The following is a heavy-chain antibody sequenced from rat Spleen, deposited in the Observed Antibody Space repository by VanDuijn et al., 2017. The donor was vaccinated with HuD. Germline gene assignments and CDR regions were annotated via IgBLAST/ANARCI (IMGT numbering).Heavy chain of an antibody. Sequence: QVQLKESGPGLVQPSQTLSLTCTVSGFSLSSNGVSWVRQPPGKGLEWIAAISSGGNTYYNSVLKSRLSISRDTSKSQVFLKMNSLQTEDTAIYFCNRGSVFFDYWGQGVMVTVSS. CDR1: GFSLSSNG. CDR2: ISSGGNT. V-gene: IGHV2S12*01. CDR3: NRGSVFFDY. J-gene: IGHJ2*01.